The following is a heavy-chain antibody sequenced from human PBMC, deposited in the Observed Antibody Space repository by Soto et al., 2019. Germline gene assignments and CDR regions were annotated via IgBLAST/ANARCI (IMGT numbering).Heavy chain of an antibody. Sequence: QVQLVQSGSELKTPGASVKVSCKASGYTLTSYDSNWVRQATGQGLEWMGLMNPNSGNTGYAQKFQGRVTMTRNTSISTAYMELSSLRSEDTAVYYCEGGRAVVAIWGQGTMVTVSS. CDR3: EGGRAVVAI. CDR2: MNPNSGNT. J-gene: IGHJ3*02. D-gene: IGHD2-15*01. CDR1: GYTLTSYD. V-gene: IGHV1-8*01.